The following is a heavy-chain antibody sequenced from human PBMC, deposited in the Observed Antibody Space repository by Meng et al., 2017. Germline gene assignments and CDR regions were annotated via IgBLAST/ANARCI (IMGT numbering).Heavy chain of an antibody. CDR1: GFTFSSYE. V-gene: IGHV3-48*03. CDR3: ARGYAVAGNFDY. D-gene: IGHD6-19*01. Sequence: GGSLRLSCAASGFTFSSYEMNWVRQAPGKGLEWVSYISSSGSTIYYADSVKGRFTISRDNSKNTLYLQMNSLRAEDTAVYYCARGYAVAGNFDYWGQGTLVTVSS. CDR2: ISSSGSTI. J-gene: IGHJ4*02.